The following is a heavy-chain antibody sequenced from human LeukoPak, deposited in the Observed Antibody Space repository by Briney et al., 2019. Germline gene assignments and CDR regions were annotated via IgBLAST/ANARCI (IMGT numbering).Heavy chain of an antibody. CDR3: AKSRVAFGGVIVMVDY. Sequence: GGSLRLSCAASGFTFRSYAMSWVRQAPGKGLEWVSVIYSGGSTYYADSVKGRFTISRDNSKNTLYLQMNSLRAEDTAVYYCAKSRVAFGGVIVMVDYWGQGTLVTVSS. CDR2: IYSGGST. D-gene: IGHD3-16*02. V-gene: IGHV3-53*01. CDR1: GFTFRSYA. J-gene: IGHJ4*02.